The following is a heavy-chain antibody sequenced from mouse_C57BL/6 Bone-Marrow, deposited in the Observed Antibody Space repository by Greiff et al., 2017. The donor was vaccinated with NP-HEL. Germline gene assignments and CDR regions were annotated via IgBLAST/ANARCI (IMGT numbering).Heavy chain of an antibody. J-gene: IGHJ2*01. D-gene: IGHD1-1*01. CDR2: IRNKANGYTT. CDR1: GFTFTDYY. CDR3: ARDGSSFYYFDY. Sequence: DVKLVESGGGLVQPGGSLSLSCAASGFTFTDYYMSWVRQPPGKALEWLGFIRNKANGYTTEYSASVKGRFTISRDNSQSILYLQMNALRAEDSATYYCARDGSSFYYFDYWGQGTTLTVSS. V-gene: IGHV7-3*01.